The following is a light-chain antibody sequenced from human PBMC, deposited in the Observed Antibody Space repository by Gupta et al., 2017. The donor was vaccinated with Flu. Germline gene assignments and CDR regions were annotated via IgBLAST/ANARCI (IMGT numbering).Light chain of an antibody. CDR1: QSSVDRANNKNY. CDR3: QQDDSSPYS. Sequence: DIVMTQSPVSLAVSPGERSTISCKSRQSSVDRANNKNYLVWYQQKPGQPPRLILYWASNRASGVPDSFSGGGVGTDFTLTISSRQAEDVAVYYCQQDDSSPYSFGQGTKLEIK. J-gene: IGKJ2*03. CDR2: WAS. V-gene: IGKV4-1*01.